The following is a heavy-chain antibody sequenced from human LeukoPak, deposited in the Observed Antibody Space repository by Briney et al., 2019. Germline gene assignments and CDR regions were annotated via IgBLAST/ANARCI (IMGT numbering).Heavy chain of an antibody. Sequence: AGGSLRLSCAASGFTFSSYAMSWIRQPPGKGLEWIGSIYYSGTIYYNPSLKSRVTISVDTSKNQFSLKLSSVTAADTAVYYCATSSGYSFWFDPWGRGTLVTVSS. CDR3: ATSSGYSFWFDP. CDR2: IYYSGTI. D-gene: IGHD3-22*01. CDR1: GFTFSSYA. V-gene: IGHV4-38-2*01. J-gene: IGHJ5*02.